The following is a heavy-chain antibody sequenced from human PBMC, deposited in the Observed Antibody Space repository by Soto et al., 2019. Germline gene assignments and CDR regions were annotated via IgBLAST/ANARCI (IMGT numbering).Heavy chain of an antibody. D-gene: IGHD6-19*01. CDR3: ARGLYNSGWYMDYFDS. V-gene: IGHV3-7*04. Sequence: SLRLSCAASGFTFSSDWMSWVRQAPGKGLDWVANIKEDGGKKYYLDSVRGRFTISRDNAKNSLYLQMNSLRAEDTAVYYCARGLYNSGWYMDYFDSWGQGKLVTVSP. J-gene: IGHJ4*02. CDR2: IKEDGGKK. CDR1: GFTFSSDW.